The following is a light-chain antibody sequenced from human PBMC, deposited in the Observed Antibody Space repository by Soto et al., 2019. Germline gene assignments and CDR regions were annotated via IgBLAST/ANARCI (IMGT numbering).Light chain of an antibody. CDR3: QQYYSTPLWT. CDR2: DAS. J-gene: IGKJ1*01. CDR1: QSVRRY. V-gene: IGKV3-11*01. Sequence: EIVLTHAPFTLSLSPGERATLSCRASQSVRRYLAWYQQKPGQAPRLLIYDASTRATGIPARFSGSGSGTDFTLTISSLQAEDVAVYYCQQYYSTPLWTFGQGTKVDIK.